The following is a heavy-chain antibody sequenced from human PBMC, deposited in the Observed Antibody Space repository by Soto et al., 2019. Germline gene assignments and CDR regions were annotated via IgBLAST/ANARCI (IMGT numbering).Heavy chain of an antibody. CDR1: GFSFRDYF. J-gene: IGHJ4*02. Sequence: GESLKISCAASGFSFRDYFMSWLRQAPGKGLEWVSYIGPYGNSIYYADSVKGRFTISRDDATKSLHLHMNSLRTDDTAVYYCARDDHTYGVYWGQGTPVTVSS. D-gene: IGHD2-21*01. CDR3: ARDDHTYGVY. CDR2: IGPYGNSI. V-gene: IGHV3-11*01.